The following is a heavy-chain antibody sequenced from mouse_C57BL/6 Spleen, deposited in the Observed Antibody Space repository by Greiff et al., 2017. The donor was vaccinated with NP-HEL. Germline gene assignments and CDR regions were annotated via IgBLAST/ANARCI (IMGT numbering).Heavy chain of an antibody. J-gene: IGHJ4*01. Sequence: QVQLQQPGAELVRPGSSVKLSCKASGYTFTSYWMDWVKQRPGQGLEWIGNIYPSDSETHYNQKFKDKATLTVDKSSSTAYMQLSSLTSEDSAVYCCAREGRNSAMDYWGQGTSVTVSS. CDR1: GYTFTSYW. D-gene: IGHD2-1*01. V-gene: IGHV1-61*01. CDR2: IYPSDSET. CDR3: AREGRNSAMDY.